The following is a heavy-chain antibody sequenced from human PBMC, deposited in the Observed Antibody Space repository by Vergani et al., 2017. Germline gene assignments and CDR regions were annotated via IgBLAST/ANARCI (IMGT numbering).Heavy chain of an antibody. CDR1: GGTFSSYA. Sequence: QVQLVQSGAEVKKPGSSVKVSCKASGGTFSSYAISWVRQAPGQGLEWMGRIIPIFGTANYAQKFQGRVTMTRDTSISTAYVELSRQRSDDTAVYYCARDFARDYVWGSYRYTANWFDPWGQGTLVTVAS. J-gene: IGHJ5*02. V-gene: IGHV1-69*06. CDR2: IIPIFGTA. D-gene: IGHD3-16*02. CDR3: ARDFARDYVWGSYRYTANWFDP.